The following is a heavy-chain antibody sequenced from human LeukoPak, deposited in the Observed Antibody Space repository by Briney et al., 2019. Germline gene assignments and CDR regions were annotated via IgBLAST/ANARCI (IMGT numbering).Heavy chain of an antibody. V-gene: IGHV3-48*04. J-gene: IGHJ4*02. D-gene: IGHD4-23*01. CDR3: ARDLLGGNSHSVIY. CDR2: ISSSSSTI. Sequence: PGGSLRLSCAASGFTFSSYSMNWVRQAPGKGLEWVSYISSSSSTIYYADSVKGRFTISRDNAKNSLYLQMNSLRAEDTAVYYCARDLLGGNSHSVIYWGQGTLVTVSS. CDR1: GFTFSSYS.